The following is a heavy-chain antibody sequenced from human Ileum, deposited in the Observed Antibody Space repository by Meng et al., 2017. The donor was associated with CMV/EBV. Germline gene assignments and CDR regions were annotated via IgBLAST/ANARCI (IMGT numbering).Heavy chain of an antibody. Sequence: VQLQESGQGLVNPSETLSLTCTVFVGSIMGYYWTWIRQPAGKGPEWIGRIYTSGITNYNPSLESRVSMSVETSKNQFSLKLSSVTAADTAVYYCAREMRGGSGSFADWFDPWGQGTLVTVSS. D-gene: IGHD3-10*01. CDR3: AREMRGGSGSFADWFDP. CDR1: VGSIMGYY. V-gene: IGHV4-4*07. CDR2: IYTSGIT. J-gene: IGHJ5*02.